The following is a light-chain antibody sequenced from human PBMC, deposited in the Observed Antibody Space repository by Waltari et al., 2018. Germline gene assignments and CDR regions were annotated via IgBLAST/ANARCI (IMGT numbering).Light chain of an antibody. J-gene: IGLJ3*02. CDR3: SSFTTTNSWL. CDR1: SSDVGAYNY. Sequence: QSALTQPASVSGSPGQSITISCSGSSSDVGAYNYVSWYHQHPGKAPKLILSEVSNRPSGVSNRFSGSKSGNTASLTISGLQAEDEADYYCSSFTTTNSWLFGGGTKVTVL. V-gene: IGLV2-14*01. CDR2: EVS.